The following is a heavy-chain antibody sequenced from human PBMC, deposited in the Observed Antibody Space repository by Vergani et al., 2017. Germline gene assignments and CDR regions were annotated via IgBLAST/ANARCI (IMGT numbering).Heavy chain of an antibody. CDR2: ISWNSGSI. J-gene: IGHJ4*02. Sequence: EVQLVESGGGLVQPGRSLRLSCAASGFTFDDYAMHWVRQAPGKGLEWVSGISWNSGSIGYADSVKGRFTISRDNAKNSLYLQMNSLRAEDTAVYYCARASDYFDYWGQGTLVTVSS. V-gene: IGHV3-9*01. CDR1: GFTFDDYA. CDR3: ARASDYFDY. D-gene: IGHD2-2*01.